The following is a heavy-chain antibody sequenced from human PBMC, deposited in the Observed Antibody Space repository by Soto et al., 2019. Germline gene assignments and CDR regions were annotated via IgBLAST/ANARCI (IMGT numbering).Heavy chain of an antibody. J-gene: IGHJ6*03. D-gene: IGHD3-3*01. V-gene: IGHV3-74*01. CDR2: INSDGSST. Sequence: EVQLVESGGGLVQPGGSLRLSCAASGFTFSSYWMHWVRQAPGKGLVWVSGINSDGSSTSYADSVKGRFTISRDNAKNTLYLQMNSLRAEDTAVYYCARVILEWLSPTSCYYYMDVWGKGTTVTVSS. CDR1: GFTFSSYW. CDR3: ARVILEWLSPTSCYYYMDV.